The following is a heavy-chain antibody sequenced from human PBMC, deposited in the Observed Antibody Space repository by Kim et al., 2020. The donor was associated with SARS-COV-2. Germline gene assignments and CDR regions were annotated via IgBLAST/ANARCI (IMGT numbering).Heavy chain of an antibody. CDR2: GSP. Sequence: GSPNYNPSLKSRVTISVDTSKNQFSLKLSSVTAADTAVYYCASFYGARLYWGQGTLVTVSS. J-gene: IGHJ4*02. D-gene: IGHD1-26*01. V-gene: IGHV4-34*01. CDR3: ASFYGARLY.